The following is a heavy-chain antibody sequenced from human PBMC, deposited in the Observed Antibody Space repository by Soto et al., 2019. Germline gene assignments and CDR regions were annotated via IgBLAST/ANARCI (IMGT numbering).Heavy chain of an antibody. CDR1: GGSISSGGYY. Sequence: NPSETLSLTCTVSGGSISSGGYYWSWIRQHPGKGLEWIGYIYYSGSTYYNPSLKSRVTISVDTSKNQFSLKLSSVTAADTAVYYCARLRHLTGYLGYYYYYGMDVWGQGTTVTVSS. V-gene: IGHV4-31*03. J-gene: IGHJ6*02. CDR3: ARLRHLTGYLGYYYYYGMDV. CDR2: IYYSGST. D-gene: IGHD3-9*01.